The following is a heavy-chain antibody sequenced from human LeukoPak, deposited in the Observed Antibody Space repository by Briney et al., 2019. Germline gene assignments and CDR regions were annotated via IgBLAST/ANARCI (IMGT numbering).Heavy chain of an antibody. CDR1: GYTFTSYG. J-gene: IGHJ4*02. Sequence: SVKVSCKASGYTFTSYGISWVRQAPGQGLEWMGRIIPILGIANYAQKFQGRVTITADKSTSTAYMELSSLRSEDTAVYYCARAEWAAAGFDYWGQGTLVTVSS. CDR3: ARAEWAAAGFDY. CDR2: IIPILGIA. D-gene: IGHD6-13*01. V-gene: IGHV1-69*04.